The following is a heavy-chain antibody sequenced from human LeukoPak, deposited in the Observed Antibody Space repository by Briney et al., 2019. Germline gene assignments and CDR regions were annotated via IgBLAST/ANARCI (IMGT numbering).Heavy chain of an antibody. J-gene: IGHJ4*02. CDR3: ARARYCSGGSCYAEY. CDR1: GYSFTTYW. D-gene: IGHD2-15*01. V-gene: IGHV5-51*01. Sequence: GESLEISCKGSGYSFTTYWIGWVRQMPGKGLEWMGIIYPGDSDTRYSPSLQGQVTISVDKSISTAYLQWSSLKASDTAMYYCARARYCSGGSCYAEYWGQGNPVPLYS. CDR2: IYPGDSDT.